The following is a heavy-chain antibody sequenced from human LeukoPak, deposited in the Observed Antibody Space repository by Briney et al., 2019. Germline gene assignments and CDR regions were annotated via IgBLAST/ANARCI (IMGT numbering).Heavy chain of an antibody. CDR1: GGSISSSSYY. V-gene: IGHV4-39*07. Sequence: SETLSLTCTVSGGSISSSSYYWGWIRQPPGKGLEWIGSIYYSGSTYYNPSLKSRVTISVDTSKNQFSLKLSSVTAADTAVYYCARSDLRYFDWLLSYWFDPWGQGTLVTVSS. CDR3: ARSDLRYFDWLLSYWFDP. CDR2: IYYSGST. D-gene: IGHD3-9*01. J-gene: IGHJ5*02.